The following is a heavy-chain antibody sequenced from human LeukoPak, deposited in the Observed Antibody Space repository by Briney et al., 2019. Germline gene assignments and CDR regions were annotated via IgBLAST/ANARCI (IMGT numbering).Heavy chain of an antibody. CDR2: ISSSSSYI. J-gene: IGHJ3*02. CDR1: GFTFSSYS. D-gene: IGHD3-16*01. V-gene: IGHV3-21*04. CDR3: ARGSWVKAFDI. Sequence: GGSLRLSCAASGFTFSSYSMNWVRQAPGKGLEWVSSISSSSSYIYYADSVKGRFTISRDNAKNSLYLQMNSLRAEDTAVYYCARGSWVKAFDIWGQGTMVTVSS.